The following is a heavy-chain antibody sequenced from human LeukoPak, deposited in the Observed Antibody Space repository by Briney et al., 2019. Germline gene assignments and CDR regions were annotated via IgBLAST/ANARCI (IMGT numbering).Heavy chain of an antibody. CDR2: ISSSSSYI. CDR1: GFTFSSYG. CDR3: AREPYYYDSSGYISDY. V-gene: IGHV3-21*04. J-gene: IGHJ4*02. D-gene: IGHD3-22*01. Sequence: GGSLRLSCAASGFTFSSYGMSWVRQAPGKGLEWVSSISSSSSYIYYADSVKGRFTISRDNAKNSLYLQMNSLRAEDTAVYYCAREPYYYDSSGYISDYWGQGTLVTVSS.